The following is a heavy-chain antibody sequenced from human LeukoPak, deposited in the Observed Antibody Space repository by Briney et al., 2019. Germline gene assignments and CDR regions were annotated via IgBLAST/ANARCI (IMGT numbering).Heavy chain of an antibody. CDR3: ARAPRGYFQAIDY. D-gene: IGHD1-1*01. J-gene: IGHJ4*02. Sequence: PGGSLRLSCAASGFTFSDFAMNWVRQAPGKGLEWVAFISDYTSYADSMKGRFIISRDNAENLVNLQMRSLRAEDTAVYFCARAPRGYFQAIDYWGQGTLVTASS. V-gene: IGHV3-69-1*01. CDR2: ISDYT. CDR1: GFTFSDFA.